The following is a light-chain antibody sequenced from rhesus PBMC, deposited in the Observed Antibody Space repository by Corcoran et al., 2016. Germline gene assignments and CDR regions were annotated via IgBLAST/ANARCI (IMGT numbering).Light chain of an antibody. CDR1: QGISSY. CDR3: QQGYSTPPT. Sequence: DIQMSQSPSSLSASVGDRVTIICRASQGISSYLNWYQQKTGKAPKLLIYYANRLASGVPSMFSGSGSGTDCPLTISSLQPEDFATYYCQQGYSTPPTFGEGTKVEIK. V-gene: IGKV1-32*03. CDR2: YAN. J-gene: IGKJ4*01.